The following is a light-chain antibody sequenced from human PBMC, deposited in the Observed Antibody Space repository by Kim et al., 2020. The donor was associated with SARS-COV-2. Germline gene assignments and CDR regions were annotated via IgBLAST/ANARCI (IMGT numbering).Light chain of an antibody. CDR1: QSISSW. CDR2: DAS. V-gene: IGKV1-5*01. J-gene: IGKJ1*01. Sequence: DIQMTQSPSTLSASIGDRVTITCRASQSISSWLAWYQQKPGNAPKFLIYDASRLGSGVPSRFSGSGCGTEFTLTISSLQPDDFATYHRQLYKTYPRTFGQRTQVDIK. CDR3: QLYKTYPRT.